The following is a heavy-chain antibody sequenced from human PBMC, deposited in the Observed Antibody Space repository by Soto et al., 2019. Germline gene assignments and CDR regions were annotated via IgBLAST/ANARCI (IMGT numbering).Heavy chain of an antibody. CDR3: ARGEYDFVWGTYRPPDY. V-gene: IGHV4-30-4*01. CDR1: GGSISSGDYY. D-gene: IGHD3-16*02. CDR2: IYYSGST. Sequence: QVQLQESGPGLVKPSQTLSLTCTVSGGSISSGDYYWSWIRQPPGKGLEWIGYIYYSGSTYYNPXLKSRVTISLXXSXNXXSLKLSSVTAADTAVYYCARGEYDFVWGTYRPPDYWGQGTLVTVSS. J-gene: IGHJ4*02.